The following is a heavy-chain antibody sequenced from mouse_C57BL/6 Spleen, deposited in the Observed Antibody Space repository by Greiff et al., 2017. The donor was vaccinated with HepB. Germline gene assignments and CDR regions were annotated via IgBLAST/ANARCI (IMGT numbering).Heavy chain of an antibody. CDR3: ARGDYDGYWYFDV. D-gene: IGHD2-4*01. CDR1: GYSITSGYY. J-gene: IGHJ1*03. CDR2: ISYDGSN. V-gene: IGHV3-6*01. Sequence: EVKLLESGPGLVKPSQSLSLTCSVPGYSITSGYYWNWIRQFPGNKLEWMGYISYDGSNNYNPSLKNRISITRDTSKNQFFLKLNSVTTEDTATYYCARGDYDGYWYFDVWGTGTTVTVSS.